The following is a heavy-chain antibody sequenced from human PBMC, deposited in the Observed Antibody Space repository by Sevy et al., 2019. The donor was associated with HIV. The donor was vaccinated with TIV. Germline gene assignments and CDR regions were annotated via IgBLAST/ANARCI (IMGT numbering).Heavy chain of an antibody. Sequence: SETLSLTCAVHYGSFSGYYWNWIRQVPGKGLEWIGEINESGITYYNPSLNSRVTISVDTSKKQVSLKLKSVTAVDSAVYFCARSPPVVVVPGAPSWFDPWGQGTLVTVSS. CDR2: INESGIT. CDR3: ARSPPVVVVPGAPSWFDP. V-gene: IGHV4-34*01. D-gene: IGHD2-2*01. CDR1: YGSFSGYY. J-gene: IGHJ5*02.